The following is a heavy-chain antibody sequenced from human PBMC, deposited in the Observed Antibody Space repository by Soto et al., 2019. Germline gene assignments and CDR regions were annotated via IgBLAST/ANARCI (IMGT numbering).Heavy chain of an antibody. V-gene: IGHV1-69*01. J-gene: IGHJ4*02. D-gene: IGHD3-22*01. CDR1: GGSFNRHT. Sequence: QVQLVQSGAEVRKPGSSVRVSCKASGGSFNRHTISWVRQAPGQGLEWMGGIIPIFGTANHAQKFQGRGTIIAEESTRTVYMELRRLRYDDTAIYYCARGWGYDSTDYYYAYWGQGTLVIVSS. CDR2: IIPIFGTA. CDR3: ARGWGYDSTDYYYAY.